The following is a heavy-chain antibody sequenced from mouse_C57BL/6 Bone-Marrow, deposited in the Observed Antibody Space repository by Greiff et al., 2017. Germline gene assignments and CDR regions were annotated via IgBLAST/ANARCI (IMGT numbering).Heavy chain of an antibody. CDR3: ARLEFDGSSGDWYFDV. Sequence: QVHVKQSGPELVKPGASVKLSCKASGYTFTSYDINWVKQRPGQGLGWIGWIYPRDGSTKYNEKFKGKATLTVDKSSSTADMELHSMTSEDSAVYFCARLEFDGSSGDWYFDVWGTGTTVTVSS. D-gene: IGHD1-1*01. CDR1: GYTFTSYD. V-gene: IGHV1-85*01. CDR2: IYPRDGST. J-gene: IGHJ1*03.